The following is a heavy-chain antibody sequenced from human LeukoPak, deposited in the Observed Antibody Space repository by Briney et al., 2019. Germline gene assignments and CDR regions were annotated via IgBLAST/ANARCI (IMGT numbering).Heavy chain of an antibody. CDR3: ARSELVTVVAATWWFDP. CDR2: IIPIFGTA. CDR1: GGTFSRYA. J-gene: IGHJ5*02. D-gene: IGHD2-15*01. Sequence: GASVKVCCKASGGTFSRYAISWVRQAPGQGLEWMGGIIPIFGTANYAQKFQGRVTITTDESTSTAYMELSSLRSEDTAVYYCARSELVTVVAATWWFDPWGQGTLVTVSS. V-gene: IGHV1-69*05.